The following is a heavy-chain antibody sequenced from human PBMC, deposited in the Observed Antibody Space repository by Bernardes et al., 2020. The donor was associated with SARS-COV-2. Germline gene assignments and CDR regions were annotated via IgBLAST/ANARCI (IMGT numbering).Heavy chain of an antibody. CDR1: GFTLGSYW. Sequence: GGSLRLSCAASGFTLGSYWMHWARQAPGKGLVWVSRINPDGSTTTYADSVKGRFTVSRDNAENTLYLQMNSLRADDTAVYYCTRGGYEPFDYWGQGTLVTV. CDR2: INPDGSTT. J-gene: IGHJ4*02. CDR3: TRGGYEPFDY. D-gene: IGHD5-12*01. V-gene: IGHV3-74*01.